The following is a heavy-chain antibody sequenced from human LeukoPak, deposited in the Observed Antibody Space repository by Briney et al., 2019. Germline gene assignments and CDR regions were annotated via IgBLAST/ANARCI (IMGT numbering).Heavy chain of an antibody. CDR2: ISDSGGST. CDR3: AKGYSSSWSAPDV. Sequence: GGSLRLSCVTSGLTFSSYAMSWVRQAPGKGLEWVSAISDSGGSTYYADSVKGRFTISRDNSKNTLYLQMNSLRAEDTAVYYCAKGYSSSWSAPDVWGKGTTDTVSS. CDR1: GLTFSSYA. J-gene: IGHJ6*04. D-gene: IGHD6-13*01. V-gene: IGHV3-23*01.